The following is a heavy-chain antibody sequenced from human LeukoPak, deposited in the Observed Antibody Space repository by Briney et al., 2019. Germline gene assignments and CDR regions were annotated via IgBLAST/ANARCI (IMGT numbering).Heavy chain of an antibody. CDR2: IYYSGST. D-gene: IGHD1-1*01. CDR1: GDSISSYY. CDR3: ARGAGGYRFDP. J-gene: IGHJ5*02. V-gene: IGHV4-59*01. Sequence: SETLSHTCAVSGDSISSYYWSWIRPPPGKGLEWIGYIYYSGSTNYNPSLKSRVTISVDTSKNQFALKLSSVTATDTAVYYCARGAGGYRFDPWGQGTLVTVSS.